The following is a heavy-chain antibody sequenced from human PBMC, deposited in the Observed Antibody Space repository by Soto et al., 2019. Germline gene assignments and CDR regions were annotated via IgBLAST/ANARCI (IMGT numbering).Heavy chain of an antibody. J-gene: IGHJ4*02. CDR2: IYYSGST. D-gene: IGHD3-3*01. Sequence: SSETLSLTCTVSGGSISSSSYYWGWIRQPPGKGLEWIGSIYYSGSTYYNPSLKSRVTISVDTSKNQFSLKLSSVTAADTAVYYCARQKDDFWSGYFDYWGQGTLVTVSS. V-gene: IGHV4-39*01. CDR1: GGSISSSSYY. CDR3: ARQKDDFWSGYFDY.